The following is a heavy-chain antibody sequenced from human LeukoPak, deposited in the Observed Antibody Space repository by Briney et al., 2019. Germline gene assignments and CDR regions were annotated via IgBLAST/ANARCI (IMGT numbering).Heavy chain of an antibody. CDR1: GFTFSSYS. CDR2: ISSSSSTI. J-gene: IGHJ3*02. Sequence: GGSLRLSCAASGFTFSSYSINWVRQAPGKGLEWVSYISSSSSTIYYADSVKGRFTISRDNAKNSLYLQMNSLRAEDTAVYYCARVPRWSDAFDIWGQGTMVTVSS. CDR3: ARVPRWSDAFDI. V-gene: IGHV3-48*01. D-gene: IGHD6-13*01.